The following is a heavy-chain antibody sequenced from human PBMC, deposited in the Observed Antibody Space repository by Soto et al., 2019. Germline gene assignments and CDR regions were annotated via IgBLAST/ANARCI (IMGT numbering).Heavy chain of an antibody. J-gene: IGHJ4*02. D-gene: IGHD3-10*01. V-gene: IGHV3-23*01. CDR2: MSGSGGST. Sequence: GGSLRLSCAASGFTFSSYAMSWVRQAPGKGLEWVSGMSGSGGSTYYADSVKGRFTSSRDNSKNTLYLQMNSRRTEDTAVYYCAKDRVRGVIRKDYWGQGTQVTVSS. CDR3: AKDRVRGVIRKDY. CDR1: GFTFSSYA.